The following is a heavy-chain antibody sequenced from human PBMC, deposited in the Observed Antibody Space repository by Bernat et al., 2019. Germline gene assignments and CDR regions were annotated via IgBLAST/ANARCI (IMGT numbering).Heavy chain of an antibody. D-gene: IGHD5-18*01. CDR1: GFTFSSYG. CDR2: IWYDGSNK. CDR3: ARDGFSYGLTEIDY. Sequence: QVQLVESGGGVVQPGRSLRLSCAASGFTFSSYGMHWGRQAPGKGLEWVAVIWYDGSNKYYADSVKGRFTISRDNSKNTLYLQMNSLRAEDTAVYDCARDGFSYGLTEIDYWGQGTLVTVSS. J-gene: IGHJ4*02. V-gene: IGHV3-33*01.